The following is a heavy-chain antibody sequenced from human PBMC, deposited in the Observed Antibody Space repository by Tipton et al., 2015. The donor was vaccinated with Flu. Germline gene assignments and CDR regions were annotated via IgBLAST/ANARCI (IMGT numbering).Heavy chain of an antibody. CDR2: INTGNANT. D-gene: IGHD2-2*01. V-gene: IGHV1-3*04. CDR1: GYTFTDYA. J-gene: IGHJ6*02. CDR3: ALGYQSFYYYGMDV. Sequence: QLVQSGAEVKKPGASVKVSCKASGYTFTDYAMHWVRQAPGQRLEWMGWINTGNANTKYTQKFQGRVTITRDTSASTAYMELSSLGSEDPAVYYCALGYQSFYYYGMDVWGQGTTVTVSS.